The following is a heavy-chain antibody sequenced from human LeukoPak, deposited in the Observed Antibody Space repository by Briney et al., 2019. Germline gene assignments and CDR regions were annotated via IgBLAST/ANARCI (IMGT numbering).Heavy chain of an antibody. J-gene: IGHJ4*02. CDR3: ARREVVTGFDY. D-gene: IGHD2-21*02. Sequence: SETLSLTCTVSGGSISSGGYYWSWIRQHPGKGLEWIGYIYYSGSTYYNPSLKSRVTISVDTSKNQFSLKLSSVTAADTAVYYCARREVVTGFDYWGRGTLVTVSS. CDR1: GGSISSGGYY. CDR2: IYYSGST. V-gene: IGHV4-31*03.